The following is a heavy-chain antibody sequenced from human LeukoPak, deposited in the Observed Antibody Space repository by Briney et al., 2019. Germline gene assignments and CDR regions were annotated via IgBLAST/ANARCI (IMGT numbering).Heavy chain of an antibody. D-gene: IGHD6-19*01. Sequence: TSETLPLTCTVSGGSISSSSYYWGWIRQPPGKGLEWIGSIYYSGSTYYNPSLKSRVTISVDTSKNQFSLKLSSVTAADTAVYYCARRRRIAVAGLGGYFDYWGQGTLVTVSS. V-gene: IGHV4-39*01. CDR2: IYYSGST. J-gene: IGHJ4*02. CDR3: ARRRRIAVAGLGGYFDY. CDR1: GGSISSSSYY.